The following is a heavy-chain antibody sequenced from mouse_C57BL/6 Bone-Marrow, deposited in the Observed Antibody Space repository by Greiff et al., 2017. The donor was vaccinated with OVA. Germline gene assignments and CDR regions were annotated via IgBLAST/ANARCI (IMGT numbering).Heavy chain of an antibody. Sequence: QVQLQQPGAEFVKPGASVKLSCKASGYTFTNYYIQWIKQRPGQGLEWIGEIDPSDSYTNYNQKFKGKATLTVDTSSSTAYMQLSSLTSEDSAVYYCGSWDFAYWGQGTLVTVSA. V-gene: IGHV1-50*01. CDR3: GSWDFAY. CDR1: GYTFTNYY. D-gene: IGHD1-1*01. CDR2: IDPSDSYT. J-gene: IGHJ3*01.